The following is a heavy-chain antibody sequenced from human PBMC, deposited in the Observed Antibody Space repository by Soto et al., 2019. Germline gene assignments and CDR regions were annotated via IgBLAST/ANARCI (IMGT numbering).Heavy chain of an antibody. Sequence: XESLKISCQACQYSFTIYWISWVRQVPGKGLEWMGRIDPSNSYASYSPSFQGHVTISVEKSTSTVHLQWDTLRASDTAMYFCVRHQAGSGNSNFDFWGQGPQVTVSS. CDR2: IDPSNSYA. J-gene: IGHJ4*02. D-gene: IGHD3-10*01. CDR1: QYSFTIYW. V-gene: IGHV5-10-1*01. CDR3: VRHQAGSGNSNFDF.